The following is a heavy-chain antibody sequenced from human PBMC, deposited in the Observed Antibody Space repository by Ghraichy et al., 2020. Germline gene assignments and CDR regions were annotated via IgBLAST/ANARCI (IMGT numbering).Heavy chain of an antibody. D-gene: IGHD3-10*01. J-gene: IGHJ5*02. CDR3: ARVITMVRGVTYSNWFDP. Sequence: SETLSLTCTVSGYSISSGHYWGWIRQPPGKGLEWIGTIYHTGSTYYKASLKSRVTISVDTSKNQFSLKLSSVTAADTAVYYCARVITMVRGVTYSNWFDPWGQGTLVTVSS. V-gene: IGHV4-38-2*02. CDR1: GYSISSGHY. CDR2: IYHTGST.